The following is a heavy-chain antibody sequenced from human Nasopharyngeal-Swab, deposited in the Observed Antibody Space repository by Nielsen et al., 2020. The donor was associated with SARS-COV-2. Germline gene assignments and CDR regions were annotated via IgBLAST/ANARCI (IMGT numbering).Heavy chain of an antibody. D-gene: IGHD3-22*01. V-gene: IGHV4-34*01. CDR3: ARSYYYDSLVGG. Sequence: SETLSLTCAVYGGSFSAYYWSWIRQPPGKGLEWIGEINHSGSTNYNPSLKSRVTISVDTSKRQFSLNLTPVTAADTAVYYCARSYYYDSLVGGWGQGTLVTVSS. CDR2: INHSGST. CDR1: GGSFSAYY. J-gene: IGHJ4*02.